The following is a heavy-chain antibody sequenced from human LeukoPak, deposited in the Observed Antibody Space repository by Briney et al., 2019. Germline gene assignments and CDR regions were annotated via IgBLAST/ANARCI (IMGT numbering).Heavy chain of an antibody. V-gene: IGHV3-7*03. CDR2: IRQDGSEK. J-gene: IGHJ4*02. CDR3: AREYYAQRRDGYNYSVILSDY. Sequence: LTGGSLRLSCAASGFTFSNYWMSWVRQAPEKGLEWVANIRQDGSEKYYVDSVKGRFTISRDDAENSLFLQMNSLRSEDTAVYYCAREYYAQRRDGYNYSVILSDYWGQGTLVTVSS. D-gene: IGHD5-24*01. CDR1: GFTFSNYW.